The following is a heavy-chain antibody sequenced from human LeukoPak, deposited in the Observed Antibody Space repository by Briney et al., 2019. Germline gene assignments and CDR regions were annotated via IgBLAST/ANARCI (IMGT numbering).Heavy chain of an antibody. V-gene: IGHV4-59*01. J-gene: IGHJ4*02. CDR1: GGSISSYY. CDR2: ISYSGST. Sequence: SETLSLTCTVSGGSISSYYWSWIRQPPWKELEWIGYISYSGSTNYKPSLKSRVTISVDTPKNQLSLELSSVTAADTAVYYCAGGVGSAKESNWGQGTPVTVSS. CDR3: AGGVGSAKESN. D-gene: IGHD3-10*01.